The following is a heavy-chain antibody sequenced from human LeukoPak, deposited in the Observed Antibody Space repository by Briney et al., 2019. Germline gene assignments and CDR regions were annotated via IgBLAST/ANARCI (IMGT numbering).Heavy chain of an antibody. CDR3: ARGRDHAFDI. CDR1: GLAFSSSA. V-gene: IGHV3-48*01. Sequence: GGSLRLSCAASGLAFSSSAMHWVRQTPGKGLEWLSYSSASSSDVDYADSVKGRFTISRDNAKSSLYLQMNSLTAEDTAIYFCARGRDHAFDIWGQGTRVTVSS. CDR2: SSASSSDV. J-gene: IGHJ3*02.